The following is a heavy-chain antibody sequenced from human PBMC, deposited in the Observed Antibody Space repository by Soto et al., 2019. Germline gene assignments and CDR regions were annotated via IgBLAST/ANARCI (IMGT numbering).Heavy chain of an antibody. CDR3: VKGGGNNYWDLFGP. CDR2: ISINGGSSNGGST. V-gene: IGHV3-64D*08. Sequence: GGSLRLSCAASGFTLSHYAMHWVRQAPGKGLEYVSAISINGGSSNGGSTYYADSVKGRFTISRDNSKNTLYLQMSSLRVEDTAVYYCVKGGGNNYWDLFGPWGRGTLVTVSS. D-gene: IGHD5-12*01. CDR1: GFTLSHYA. J-gene: IGHJ5*02.